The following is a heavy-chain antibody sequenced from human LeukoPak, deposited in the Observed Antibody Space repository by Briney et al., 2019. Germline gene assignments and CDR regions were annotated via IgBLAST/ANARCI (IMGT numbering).Heavy chain of an antibody. D-gene: IGHD1-26*01. CDR2: ISGSGGST. Sequence: GGSRRLSCAASGFTFSSYAMSWVRQAPGKGPERVSAISGSGGSTYYADSVKGRFTISRDNSKNTLYLQMNSLRAEDTAVYYCAKERELLAGYDAFDIWGQGTMVTVSS. CDR1: GFTFSSYA. CDR3: AKERELLAGYDAFDI. V-gene: IGHV3-23*01. J-gene: IGHJ3*02.